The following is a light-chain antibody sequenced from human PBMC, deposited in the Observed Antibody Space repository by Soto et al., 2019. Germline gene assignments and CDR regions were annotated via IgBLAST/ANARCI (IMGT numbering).Light chain of an antibody. CDR2: DAS. CDR3: QQYNSYSWT. CDR1: QSISSW. Sequence: DIQMTQSPSTLSSSVGDRVTLTCRASQSISSWLAWYKQKPGKAPKLLIYDASSLESGVPSRFSGNRSGTEFTLTISSLQPDDFETYYCQQYNSYSWTFGQGTKVDIK. J-gene: IGKJ1*01. V-gene: IGKV1-5*01.